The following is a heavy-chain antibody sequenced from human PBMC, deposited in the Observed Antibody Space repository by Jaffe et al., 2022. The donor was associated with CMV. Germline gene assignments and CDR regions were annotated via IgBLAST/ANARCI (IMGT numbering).Heavy chain of an antibody. D-gene: IGHD3-22*01. Sequence: QVQLVQSGAEVKKPGASVKVSCKASGYTFTGYYMHWVRQAPGQGLEWMGWINPNSGGTNYAQKFQGWVTMTRDTSISTAYMELSRLRSDDTAVYYCAREPVPRRDSSGYFAGYYMDVWGKGTTVTVSS. V-gene: IGHV1-2*04. CDR2: INPNSGGT. CDR1: GYTFTGYY. J-gene: IGHJ6*03. CDR3: AREPVPRRDSSGYFAGYYMDV.